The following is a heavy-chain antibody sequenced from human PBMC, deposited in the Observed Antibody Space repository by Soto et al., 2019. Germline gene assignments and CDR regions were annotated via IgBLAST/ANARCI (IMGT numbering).Heavy chain of an antibody. CDR1: GFTFSSYG. D-gene: IGHD5-18*01. CDR2: ISYDGSNK. J-gene: IGHJ6*03. CDR3: AKGRTDTAMTSYYYYMDV. Sequence: GGSLRLSCAASGFTFSSYGMHWVRQAPGKGLEWVAVISYDGSNKYYADSVKGRFTISRDNSKNTLYLQRNSLRAEDTAVYYCAKGRTDTAMTSYYYYMDVWGKGTTVTVSS. V-gene: IGHV3-30*18.